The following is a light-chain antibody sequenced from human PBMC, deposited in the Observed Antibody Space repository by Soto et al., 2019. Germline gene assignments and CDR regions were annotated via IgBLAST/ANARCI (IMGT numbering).Light chain of an antibody. CDR1: QSVSDN. J-gene: IGKJ2*01. CDR2: GAS. V-gene: IGKV3-15*01. CDR3: QQSNNWPYT. Sequence: EIVMTQSPATLSVSPGERVTLSCRASQSVSDNLAWYQQKPRQAPRLLIYGASTRATTTPARFSGSGSGTEFTLTISSLQSEDFAVYFCQQSNNWPYTFGQGTKLDIK.